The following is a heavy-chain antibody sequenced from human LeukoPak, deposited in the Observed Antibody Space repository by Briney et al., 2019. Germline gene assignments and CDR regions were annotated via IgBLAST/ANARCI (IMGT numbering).Heavy chain of an antibody. Sequence: SETLSLTCTVSGGSISSSSYYWGWIRQPPGKGLEWIGSIYYSGGTYYNPSLKSRVTISVDTSKNQFSLKLSSVTAADTAVYYCARGSPTYYDFWSGYSGGDAFDIWGQGTMVTVSS. V-gene: IGHV4-39*07. CDR3: ARGSPTYYDFWSGYSGGDAFDI. CDR2: IYYSGGT. D-gene: IGHD3-3*01. CDR1: GGSISSSSYY. J-gene: IGHJ3*02.